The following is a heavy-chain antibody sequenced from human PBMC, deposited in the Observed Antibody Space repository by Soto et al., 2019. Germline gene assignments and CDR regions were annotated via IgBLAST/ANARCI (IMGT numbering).Heavy chain of an antibody. CDR3: ARVNTTLVDHFDC. CDR2: MHRGGTT. D-gene: IGHD5-18*01. V-gene: IGHV3-53*01. Sequence: LRLSCVASGLTLSNYVMTWVRQATWKGLEWVSLMHRGGTTDNADSLKGRFTTSRDKSKNTLYLHMNGLRVEDTAVYYCARVNTTLVDHFDCWGQGTLVTVSS. J-gene: IGHJ4*02. CDR1: GLTLSNYV.